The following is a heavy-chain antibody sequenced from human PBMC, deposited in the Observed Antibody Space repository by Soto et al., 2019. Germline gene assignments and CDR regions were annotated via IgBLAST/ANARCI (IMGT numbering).Heavy chain of an antibody. J-gene: IGHJ4*02. CDR3: ARQSSTSMSSRYFDS. Sequence: SETLSLTCTVSGGSISSSSYFWGWIRQPPGKGLEWIGSIYYSGSTNYNPSLKSRVTTSEDTSKNQFSLKLSSVTAADTTVYYCARQSSTSMSSRYFDSWGQGTLVTVSS. D-gene: IGHD5-12*01. V-gene: IGHV4-39*01. CDR1: GGSISSSSYF. CDR2: IYYSGST.